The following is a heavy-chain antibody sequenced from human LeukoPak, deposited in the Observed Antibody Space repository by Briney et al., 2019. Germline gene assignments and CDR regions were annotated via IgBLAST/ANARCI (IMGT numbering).Heavy chain of an antibody. D-gene: IGHD1-7*01. CDR3: ARDELSGLKEYFQH. CDR2: IIPIFGTA. Sequence: GASVKVSCKASGGTFSSYAISWVRQAPGQGLEWMGGIIPIFGTANYAQKFQGRVTITTDESTSTAYMELSSLRSEDTAVYYCARDELSGLKEYFQHWGQGTLVTVSS. V-gene: IGHV1-69*05. CDR1: GGTFSSYA. J-gene: IGHJ1*01.